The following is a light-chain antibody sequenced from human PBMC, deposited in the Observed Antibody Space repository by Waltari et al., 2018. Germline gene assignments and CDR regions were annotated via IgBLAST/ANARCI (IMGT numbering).Light chain of an antibody. CDR2: EVS. V-gene: IGLV2-14*01. J-gene: IGLJ1*01. CDR1: DSDVGAYDF. CDR3: SSYTTSSAPGV. Sequence: QSALTQPASVSGSPGQSITISCPGTDSDVGAYDFASWYQQPPGKAPHLIIYEVSNRPSGISNRFSASKSGNTASLTISGLQAEDEADYYCSSYTTSSAPGVFGTGTRVTVL.